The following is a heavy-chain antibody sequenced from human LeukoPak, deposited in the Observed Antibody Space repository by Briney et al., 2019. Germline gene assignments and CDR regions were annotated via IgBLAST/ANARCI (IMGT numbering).Heavy chain of an antibody. V-gene: IGHV4-59*12. J-gene: IGHJ4*02. CDR3: AREGFEYSGKNARLHGRIWTIDY. D-gene: IGHD5-12*01. Sequence: KPSETLSLTCTVSGGSISNYYWSWIRQPPGKGLEWIGSIYYSGNTNYNPSLKSRVTISVDTSKNQFSLELSSVTAADTAVYYCAREGFEYSGKNARLHGRIWTIDYWGQGTLVTVSS. CDR1: GGSISNYY. CDR2: IYYSGNT.